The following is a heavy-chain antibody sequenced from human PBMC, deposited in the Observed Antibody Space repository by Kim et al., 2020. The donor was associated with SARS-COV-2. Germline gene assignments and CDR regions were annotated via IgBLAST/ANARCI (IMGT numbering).Heavy chain of an antibody. CDR3: ARCTVTTPGYFDY. V-gene: IGHV3-30*04. CDR1: GFTFSSYA. Sequence: GGSLRLSCAASGFTFSSYAMHWVRQAPGKGLEWVAVISYDGSNKYYADSVKGRFTISRDNSKNTLYLQMNSLRAEDTAVYYCARCTVTTPGYFDYWGQGTLVTVSS. J-gene: IGHJ4*02. CDR2: ISYDGSNK. D-gene: IGHD4-17*01.